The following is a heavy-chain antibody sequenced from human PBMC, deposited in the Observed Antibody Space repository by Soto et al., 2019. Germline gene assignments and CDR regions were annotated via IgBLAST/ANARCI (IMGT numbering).Heavy chain of an antibody. CDR2: ISWNSGSI. CDR1: GFTFDDYA. D-gene: IGHD6-19*01. Sequence: PGGSLRLSCAASGFTFDDYAMHWVRQAPGKGLEWVSGISWNSGSIGYADSVKGRFTISRDNAKNSLYLQMNSLRAEDTALYYCAKDSSARSGWVDYWGQGTLVTVSS. J-gene: IGHJ4*02. CDR3: AKDSSARSGWVDY. V-gene: IGHV3-9*01.